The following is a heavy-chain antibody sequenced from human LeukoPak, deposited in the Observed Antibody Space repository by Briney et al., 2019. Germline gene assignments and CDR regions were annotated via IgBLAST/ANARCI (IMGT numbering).Heavy chain of an antibody. J-gene: IGHJ4*02. CDR3: ARDLISGVGASDY. CDR2: ISDYNDNT. CDR1: GYTFTRYG. D-gene: IGHD1-26*01. Sequence: GTSVKVCCKASGYTFTRYGISWVRQAPGQGLEWKGWISDYNDNTNYAQKLQGRVTMTTDTSTSTAYMELRILRSDDTAVYYCARDLISGVGASDYWGQGTLVTVSS. V-gene: IGHV1-18*01.